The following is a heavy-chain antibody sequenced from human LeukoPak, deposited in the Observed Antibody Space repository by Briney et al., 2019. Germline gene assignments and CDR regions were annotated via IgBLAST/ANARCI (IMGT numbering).Heavy chain of an antibody. Sequence: ASVKVSCKASGYTFTSYDINWVRQATGQGLEWLGWMNPNSGNTGYAQNFQGRVTMTRNTSIDTAYMELSSLRYEDTAVYYCARDWTSDDSSGYYLYYFDYWGQGTLVTVSS. CDR1: GYTFTSYD. V-gene: IGHV1-8*01. CDR2: MNPNSGNT. J-gene: IGHJ4*02. D-gene: IGHD3-22*01. CDR3: ARDWTSDDSSGYYLYYFDY.